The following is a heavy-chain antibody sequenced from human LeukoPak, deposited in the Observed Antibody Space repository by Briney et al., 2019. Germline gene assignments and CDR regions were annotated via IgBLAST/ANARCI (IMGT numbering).Heavy chain of an antibody. Sequence: GGSLRLSCSASGFPFSSYAMHWVRQAPGKGLEYVSAISDSGGSTYYADSVKGRFTISRDNSKNTLYLQMSSLRAEDTAVYFCVRGYSFGPYGMDLWRQGTTVTVSS. V-gene: IGHV3-64D*09. CDR2: ISDSGGST. CDR1: GFPFSSYA. D-gene: IGHD2-15*01. CDR3: VRGYSFGPYGMDL. J-gene: IGHJ6*02.